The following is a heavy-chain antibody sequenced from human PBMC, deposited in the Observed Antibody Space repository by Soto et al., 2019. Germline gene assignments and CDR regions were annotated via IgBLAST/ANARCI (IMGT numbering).Heavy chain of an antibody. CDR1: GFTFSSYG. D-gene: IGHD2-2*02. J-gene: IGHJ6*02. V-gene: IGHV3-33*01. Sequence: GGSLRLSCAASGFTFSSYGMHWVRQAPGKGLEWVAVIWYDGSNKYYADSVKGRFTISRDNSKNTLYLQMNSLRAEDTAVYYCARDRIVVPAAINHYYYYGMDVWGQGTTVTVYS. CDR3: ARDRIVVPAAINHYYYYGMDV. CDR2: IWYDGSNK.